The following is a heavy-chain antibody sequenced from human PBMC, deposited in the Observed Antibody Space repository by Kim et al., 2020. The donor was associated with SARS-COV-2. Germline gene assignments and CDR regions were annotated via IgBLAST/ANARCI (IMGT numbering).Heavy chain of an antibody. D-gene: IGHD5-12*01. Sequence: YADAVKGRFTISRDNSMNTLYLQMNSLRAEDTAVYYCAKGRRDGYTLFDYWGQGTLLTVSS. V-gene: IGHV3-23*03. J-gene: IGHJ4*02. CDR3: AKGRRDGYTLFDY.